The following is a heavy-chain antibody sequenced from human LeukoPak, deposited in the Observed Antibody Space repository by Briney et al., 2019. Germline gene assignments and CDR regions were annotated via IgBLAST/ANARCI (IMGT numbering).Heavy chain of an antibody. Sequence: ASVKVSCKASGYTFTSYDINWVRQATGQGLECMGWMNPNSGNTGYAQKFQGRVTMTRNTSISTAYMELSSLRSEDTAVYYCARAIFGVVVNWFDPWGQETLVNVSS. D-gene: IGHD3-3*01. CDR2: MNPNSGNT. J-gene: IGHJ5*01. CDR1: GYTFTSYD. V-gene: IGHV1-8*01. CDR3: ARAIFGVVVNWFDP.